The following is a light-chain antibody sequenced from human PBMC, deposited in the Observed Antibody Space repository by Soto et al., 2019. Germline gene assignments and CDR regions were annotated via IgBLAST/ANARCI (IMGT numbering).Light chain of an antibody. J-gene: IGLJ1*01. CDR2: DVA. V-gene: IGLV2-14*03. Sequence: QSALTQPASVSGSPGQSITISCTGSSSDVGGFNFVSWYQQHPGKAPKLMIYDVASRPSGVSNRFSGSKSGNTASLTIPGLQTEDEADYYCSSYTTSSTRVFGTGTKVTVL. CDR3: SSYTTSSTRV. CDR1: SSDVGGFNF.